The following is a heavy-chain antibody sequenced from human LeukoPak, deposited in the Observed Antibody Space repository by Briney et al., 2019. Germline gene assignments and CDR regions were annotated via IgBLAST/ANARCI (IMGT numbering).Heavy chain of an antibody. V-gene: IGHV4-4*07. CDR3: ASLSEYCSAGSCYLGWFDP. D-gene: IGHD2-15*01. J-gene: IGHJ5*02. CDR2: IYTSGST. Sequence: PSETLSLTCTVSGGSISIYYWSWIRQPAGKGLEWIGRIYTSGSTNYNPSLKSRVTMSVDTSKNQFSLKLNSVTAADTAVYYCASLSEYCSAGSCYLGWFDPWGQGTLVTVSS. CDR1: GGSISIYY.